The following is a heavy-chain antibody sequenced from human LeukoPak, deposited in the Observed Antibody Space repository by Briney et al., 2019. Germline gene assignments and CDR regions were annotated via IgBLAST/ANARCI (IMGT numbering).Heavy chain of an antibody. CDR3: ARDRGGTVTKDYFDY. V-gene: IGHV3-33*01. J-gene: IGHJ4*02. CDR1: GFSFSNYG. Sequence: TGGSLRLSCAASGFSFSNYGMHWVRQAPGKGLEWVAVIWYDGSNTYYLESVKGRFTISRDDSKNTLYLQMNSLRAEDTAVYYCARDRGGTVTKDYFDYWGQGTLVTVSS. D-gene: IGHD4-17*01. CDR2: IWYDGSNT.